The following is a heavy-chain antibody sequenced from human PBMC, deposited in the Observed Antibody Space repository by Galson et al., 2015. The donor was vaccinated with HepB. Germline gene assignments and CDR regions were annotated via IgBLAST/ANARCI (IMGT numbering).Heavy chain of an antibody. CDR2: ISYDGSNK. V-gene: IGHV3-30*18. CDR1: GFTFSSYG. J-gene: IGHJ4*02. CDR3: AKGDYYDSSDPRVDY. D-gene: IGHD3-22*01. Sequence: SLRLSCAASGFTFSSYGMHWVRQAPGKGLEWVAVISYDGSNKYYADSVKGRFTISRDNSKNTLYLQMNSLRAEDTAVYYCAKGDYYDSSDPRVDYWGQGTLVTVSS.